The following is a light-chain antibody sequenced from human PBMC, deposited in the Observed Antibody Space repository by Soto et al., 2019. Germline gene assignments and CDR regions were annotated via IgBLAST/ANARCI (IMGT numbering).Light chain of an antibody. J-gene: IGLJ1*01. CDR2: DVS. CDR1: SSDVGGYKY. Sequence: QSVLTQPPSASGSPGQSVTISCTGTSSDVGGYKYVSWYQQYPGKAPKLMIYDVSERPPGVPDRFSGSKSGNTASLTISGLQAEDEADYYCCSYAGSYTFVFGTGTKVTVL. V-gene: IGLV2-11*01. CDR3: CSYAGSYTFV.